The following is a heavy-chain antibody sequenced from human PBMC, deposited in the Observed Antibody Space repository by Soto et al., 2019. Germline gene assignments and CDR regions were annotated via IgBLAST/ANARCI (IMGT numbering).Heavy chain of an antibody. Sequence: QVQVVQSGVEVRRPGSSVKFSCKASGDTFKNCVISWVRQAPGQGLEWMGGIIPLFGTTDFAQRFQGRLTITTDESTTTAYMELSRLRSEDTATYSCAAELGFGKLSVVWGQGTTVIVSS. CDR2: IIPLFGTT. J-gene: IGHJ6*02. V-gene: IGHV1-69*01. CDR3: AAELGFGKLSVV. D-gene: IGHD3-10*01. CDR1: GDTFKNCV.